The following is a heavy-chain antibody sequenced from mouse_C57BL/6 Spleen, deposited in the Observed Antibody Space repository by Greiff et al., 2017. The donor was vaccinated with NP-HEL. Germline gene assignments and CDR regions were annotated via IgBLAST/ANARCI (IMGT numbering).Heavy chain of an antibody. D-gene: IGHD2-12*01. J-gene: IGHJ3*01. CDR1: GYAFSSSW. CDR2: IYPGDGDT. CDR3: ARSPVTTGGFAY. V-gene: IGHV1-82*01. Sequence: VQLQESGPELVKPGASVKISCKASGYAFSSSWMNWVKQRPGKGLEWIGRIYPGDGDTNYNGKFKGKATLTADKSSSTAYMQLSSLTSEDSAVYFCARSPVTTGGFAYWGQGTLVTVSA.